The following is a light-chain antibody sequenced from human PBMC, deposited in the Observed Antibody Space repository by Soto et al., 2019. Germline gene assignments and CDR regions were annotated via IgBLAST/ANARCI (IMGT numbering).Light chain of an antibody. Sequence: QPALNQPASVYGSPGQSITISCIGTSSDVGSSDLVSWYQQHPDTAPKLLIYGAIKRPSGVSTRFSGSKSGNTDSLKISGLQAEDEADYYCCSYASTSPYVFGPGTKVTVL. CDR3: CSYASTSPYV. CDR2: GAI. J-gene: IGLJ1*01. CDR1: SSDVGSSDL. V-gene: IGLV2-23*01.